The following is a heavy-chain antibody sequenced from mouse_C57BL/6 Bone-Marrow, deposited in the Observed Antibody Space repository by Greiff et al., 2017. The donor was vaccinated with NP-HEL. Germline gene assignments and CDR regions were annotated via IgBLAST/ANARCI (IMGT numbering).Heavy chain of an antibody. CDR1: GYTFTSYW. V-gene: IGHV1-55*01. Sequence: VQLQQPGAELVKPGASVKMSCKASGYTFTSYWITWVKQRPGQGLEWIGDIYPGSGSTNYNEKFKSKATLTVDTSSSTAYMQLSSLTSEDSAVYYCATLSTMVRGAMDYWGQGTSVTVSS. D-gene: IGHD2-1*01. CDR3: ATLSTMVRGAMDY. CDR2: IYPGSGST. J-gene: IGHJ4*01.